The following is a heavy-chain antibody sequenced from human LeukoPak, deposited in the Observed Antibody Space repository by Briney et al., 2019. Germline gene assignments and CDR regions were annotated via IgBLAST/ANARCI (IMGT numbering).Heavy chain of an antibody. D-gene: IGHD6-19*01. V-gene: IGHV1-69*06. Sequence: SVKVSCKASGGTFSSYAISWVRQAPGQGLEWMGGIIPIFGTANYAQKFQGRVTITADKSTSTAYMELSSLRSEDTAVYYCARGAVLNKQWLVFDPWGQGTLVTVSS. CDR2: IIPIFGTA. CDR1: GGTFSSYA. J-gene: IGHJ5*02. CDR3: ARGAVLNKQWLVFDP.